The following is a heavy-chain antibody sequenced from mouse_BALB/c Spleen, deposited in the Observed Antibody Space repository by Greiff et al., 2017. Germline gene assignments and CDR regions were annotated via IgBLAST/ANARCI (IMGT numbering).Heavy chain of an antibody. CDR2: INPSSGYT. Sequence: QVQLQQSGAELARPGASVKMSCTASGYTFTSYTMHWVKQRPGQGLEWIGYINPSSGYTNYKQKFKDKATLTADKSSSSAYMQLSSLTTEDSAVYYCERSRLIATEGADYWGQGTTLTVSS. V-gene: IGHV1-4*01. CDR1: GYTFTSYT. CDR3: ERSRLIATEGADY. J-gene: IGHJ2*01. D-gene: IGHD1-2*01.